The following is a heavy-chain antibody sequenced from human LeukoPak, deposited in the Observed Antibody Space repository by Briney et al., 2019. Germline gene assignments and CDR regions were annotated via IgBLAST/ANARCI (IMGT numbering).Heavy chain of an antibody. CDR3: ASLSSTSADY. Sequence: GRSLRLSCAASGFTFRSYGMHWVRQAPGKGLEWVAVISYDGSDKYYADSVKGRFTISRDNSKNTLYLQMNSLRAEDTAVYYCASLSSTSADYWGQGTLVTVSS. J-gene: IGHJ4*02. D-gene: IGHD2-2*01. CDR1: GFTFRSYG. V-gene: IGHV3-30*12. CDR2: ISYDGSDK.